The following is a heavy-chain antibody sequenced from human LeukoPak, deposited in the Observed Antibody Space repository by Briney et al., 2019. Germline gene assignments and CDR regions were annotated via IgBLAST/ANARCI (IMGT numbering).Heavy chain of an antibody. CDR3: VWGGGHFDL. V-gene: IGHV3-7*03. J-gene: IGHJ4*02. D-gene: IGHD3-16*01. Sequence: PGGSLRLSCAASGFIFSGYWMSWVRQTPGKGLEGVANIEQDGSVKNSVDSMKGRFTISRDNTKNSLYLEMNSLKAEDTAVYYCVWGGGHFDLWGQGTLVTFSS. CDR1: GFIFSGYW. CDR2: IEQDGSVK.